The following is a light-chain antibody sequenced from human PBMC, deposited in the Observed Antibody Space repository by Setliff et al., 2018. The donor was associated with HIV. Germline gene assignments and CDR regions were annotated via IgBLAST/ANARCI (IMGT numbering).Light chain of an antibody. CDR3: QVWDSSSDPNYV. V-gene: IGLV3-21*03. Sequence: LAQPASVSVTPGKTARITCGGNNIGVKSVHWYQQKPGQAPVLVVYDDTERPSGIPERFSGSNSGNTATLTISRVEAGEEADYYCQVWDSSSDPNYVFGTGTKVTVL. CDR2: DDT. J-gene: IGLJ1*01. CDR1: NIGVKS.